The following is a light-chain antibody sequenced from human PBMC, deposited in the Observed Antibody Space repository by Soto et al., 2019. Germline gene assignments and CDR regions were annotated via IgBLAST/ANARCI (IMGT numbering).Light chain of an antibody. Sequence: DIQMTQSPSTLPASVGDRVTITCRASQSISNWLAWYQQKPGKAPKVLIYAASSLQSGVPSRFSGSGSGTDFTLTISSLQAEDFATYYCQQSYNTLITFGHGTRLEIK. CDR2: AAS. J-gene: IGKJ5*01. CDR3: QQSYNTLIT. V-gene: IGKV1-39*01. CDR1: QSISNW.